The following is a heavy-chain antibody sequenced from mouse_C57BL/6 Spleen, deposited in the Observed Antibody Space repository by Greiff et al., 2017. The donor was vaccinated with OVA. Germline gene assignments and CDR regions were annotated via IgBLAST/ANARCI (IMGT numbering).Heavy chain of an antibody. CDR2: ISGGGGNT. V-gene: IGHV5-9*01. CDR1: GFTFSSYT. J-gene: IGHJ1*03. CDR3: ARPYFDV. Sequence: EVMLVESGGGLVKPGGSLKLSCAASGFTFSSYTMSWVRQTPEKRLEWVATISGGGGNTYYPDSVKGRFTISRDNAKNTLYLQMSSLRSEDTAVYYGARPYFDVWGTGTTVTVSS.